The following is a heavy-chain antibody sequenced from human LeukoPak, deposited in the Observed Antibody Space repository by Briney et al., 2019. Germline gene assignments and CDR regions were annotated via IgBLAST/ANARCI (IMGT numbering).Heavy chain of an antibody. V-gene: IGHV4-59*01. CDR1: GGSISSYY. Sequence: SETLSLTCTVSGGSISSYYWSWIRQPPGKGLEWIGYIYYSGSTNYNPSLKSRVTISVDTSKNQFSLKLSSVTAADTAVYYCARAQSGSGWYNYYYYGMDVWGKGTTVTVFS. J-gene: IGHJ6*04. CDR3: ARAQSGSGWYNYYYYGMDV. CDR2: IYYSGST. D-gene: IGHD6-19*01.